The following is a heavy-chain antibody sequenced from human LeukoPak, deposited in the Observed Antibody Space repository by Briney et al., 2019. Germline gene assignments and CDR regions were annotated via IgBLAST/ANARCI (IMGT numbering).Heavy chain of an antibody. V-gene: IGHV3-7*01. D-gene: IGHD5-12*01. J-gene: IGHJ4*02. CDR1: GFTFSSYW. CDR2: IKQDGSEK. CDR3: ARDLGLRLIGVFDY. Sequence: GGSLRLSCAASGFTFSSYWMSWVRQAPGKGLEWVANIKQDGSEKYNVDSVKGRFTISRDNAKNSLYLQMNSLRAEDTAVYDCARDLGLRLIGVFDYWGQGTLVTVSS.